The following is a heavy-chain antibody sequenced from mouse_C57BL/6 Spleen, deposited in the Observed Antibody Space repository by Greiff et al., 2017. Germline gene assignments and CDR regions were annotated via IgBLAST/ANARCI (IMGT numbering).Heavy chain of an antibody. CDR2: IDPETGGT. D-gene: IGHD4-1*01. CDR1: GYTFTDYE. CDR3: TRELGRDY. J-gene: IGHJ2*01. V-gene: IGHV1-15*01. Sequence: VKVVESGAELVRPGASVTLSCKASGYTFTDYEMHWVKQTPVHGLEWIGAIDPETGGTAYNQKFKGKAILTADKSSSTAYMELRSLTSEDSAVYYCTRELGRDYWGQGTTLTVSS.